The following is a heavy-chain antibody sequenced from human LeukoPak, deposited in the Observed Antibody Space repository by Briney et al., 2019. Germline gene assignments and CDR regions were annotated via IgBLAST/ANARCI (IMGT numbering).Heavy chain of an antibody. D-gene: IGHD2-8*01. J-gene: IGHJ4*02. Sequence: GGSLRLSCSASGFTFSSYAIHWARQAPGKGLEWVAVILNDGSNEFYADSVRGRFTISRDNSKNTLWLQMNSLTAEDTAVYYCARGEFNGLDYWGQGTLVTVSS. CDR1: GFTFSSYA. CDR3: ARGEFNGLDY. CDR2: ILNDGSNE. V-gene: IGHV3-30-3*01.